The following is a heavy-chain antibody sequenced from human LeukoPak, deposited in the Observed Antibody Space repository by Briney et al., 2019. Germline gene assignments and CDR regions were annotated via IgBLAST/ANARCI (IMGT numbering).Heavy chain of an antibody. CDR3: AKEVYSSSPHIDY. Sequence: GGSLRLSCAASGFTFSSYAMSWVRQAPGKGLEWVSVIYSGGSTYYADSVKGRFTISRDNSKNTLYLQMNSLRAEDTAVYYCAKEVYSSSPHIDYWGQGTLVTVSS. V-gene: IGHV3-23*03. D-gene: IGHD6-6*01. CDR2: IYSGGST. CDR1: GFTFSSYA. J-gene: IGHJ4*02.